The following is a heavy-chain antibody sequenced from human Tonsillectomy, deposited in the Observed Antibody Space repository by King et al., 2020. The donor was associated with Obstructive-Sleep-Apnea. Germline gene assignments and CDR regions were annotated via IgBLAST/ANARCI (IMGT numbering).Heavy chain of an antibody. J-gene: IGHJ4*02. D-gene: IGHD2-21*02. CDR2: IYDSGTT. Sequence: QLQESGPGLVKPSETLSLTCTVSGGSITNYFWSWIRQPPGKGLEWIGYIYDSGTTNYNPSLKSRVTISVDTSSNHFSLRLNSVTAADTAVYYCASQGFGXXAAAFDYWGQGTLVTVXS. CDR1: GGSITNYF. V-gene: IGHV4-59*08. CDR3: ASQGFGXXAAAFDY.